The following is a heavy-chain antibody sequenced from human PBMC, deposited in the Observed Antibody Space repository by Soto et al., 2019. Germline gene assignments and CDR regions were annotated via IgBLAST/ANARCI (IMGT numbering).Heavy chain of an antibody. D-gene: IGHD2-2*01. CDR1: GYTFTNYG. J-gene: IGHJ3*02. CDR2: ISAYNGKT. CDR3: ARSRKNQLLRDAFSI. Sequence: ASVKVSCKASGYTFTNYGFSWLRQAPGQGPEWMAWISAYNGKTNHAQKFQGRVIMTTDTSTSTAYMELRSLRSDDTAVYYCARSRKNQLLRDAFSIWGQGTMVTVSS. V-gene: IGHV1-18*01.